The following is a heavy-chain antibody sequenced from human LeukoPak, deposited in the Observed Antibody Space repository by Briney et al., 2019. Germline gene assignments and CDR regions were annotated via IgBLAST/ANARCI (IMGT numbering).Heavy chain of an antibody. D-gene: IGHD3-22*01. CDR3: ARPYYYDSSGYLGGYFDY. CDR2: IYYSGST. V-gene: IGHV4-59*08. J-gene: IGHJ4*02. CDR1: GGSISSYY. Sequence: SETLSLTCTVSGGSISSYYWSWIRQPPGKGLEWIGYIYYSGSTNYNPSLKSRVTISVDTSKNQFSLKLSSVTAADTAVYYCARPYYYDSSGYLGGYFDYWGQGTLVTVSS.